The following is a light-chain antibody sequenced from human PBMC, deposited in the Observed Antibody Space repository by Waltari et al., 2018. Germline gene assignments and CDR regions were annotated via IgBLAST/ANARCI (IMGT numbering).Light chain of an antibody. V-gene: IGLV1-44*01. CDR2: RND. CDR3: ASWDDSLNGHWV. Sequence: QSVLTQPPSASGTPGQRVTISCSGTSSNLGNHVVTWYPQVPGTAPKLLIYRNDLRPSGVPDRFSASKSGTSASLAISGLQSEDEAEYYCASWDDSLNGHWVFGGGTKVTVL. J-gene: IGLJ3*02. CDR1: SSNLGNHV.